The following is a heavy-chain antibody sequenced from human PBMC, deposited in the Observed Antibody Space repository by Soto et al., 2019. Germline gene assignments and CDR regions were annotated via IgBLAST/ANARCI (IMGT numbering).Heavy chain of an antibody. CDR1: GGSISSSSYY. V-gene: IGHV4-39*01. CDR3: ARSGYDPYYFDY. J-gene: IGHJ4*02. Sequence: SETLSLTCTVSGGSISSSSYYWGWIRQPPGKGLEWIGSIYYSGSTYYNPSLKSRVTISVDTSKNQFSLKLSSVTAADTAVYYCARSGYDPYYFDYWGQGTLVTVSS. CDR2: IYYSGST. D-gene: IGHD5-12*01.